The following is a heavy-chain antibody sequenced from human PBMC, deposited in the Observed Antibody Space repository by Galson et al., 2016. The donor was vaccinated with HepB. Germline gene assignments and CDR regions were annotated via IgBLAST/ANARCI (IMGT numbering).Heavy chain of an antibody. V-gene: IGHV1-69*10. CDR1: GDTFSDFV. Sequence: SVKVSCKASGDTFSDFVINWVRQAPGQGLEWMGGIIPILDIPNYAQKFQGRVTITADKSTSTAYMELSRLRSEDTAVYYCASSRLGYCSSTSCYLDRFISGHCYHYDMDVWGQGTTVTVSS. CDR3: ASSRLGYCSSTSCYLDRFISGHCYHYDMDV. J-gene: IGHJ6*02. CDR2: IIPILDIP. D-gene: IGHD2-2*01.